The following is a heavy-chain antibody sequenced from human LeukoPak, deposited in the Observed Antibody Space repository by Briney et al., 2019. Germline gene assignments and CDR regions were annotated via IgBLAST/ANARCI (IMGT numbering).Heavy chain of an antibody. CDR2: IYYSGST. Sequence: SETLSLTCTVSGGSISSSSDYCGWIRQPPGRGLEWIGSIYYSGSTYYNPPRKSRATISVDTSKNQFSLKLSSVNAADTAVYYCARGVDGYGGHSDGSWFEPWGQGTLVTVSS. CDR1: GGSISSSSDY. CDR3: ARGVDGYGGHSDGSWFEP. J-gene: IGHJ5*02. V-gene: IGHV4-39*07. D-gene: IGHD4-23*01.